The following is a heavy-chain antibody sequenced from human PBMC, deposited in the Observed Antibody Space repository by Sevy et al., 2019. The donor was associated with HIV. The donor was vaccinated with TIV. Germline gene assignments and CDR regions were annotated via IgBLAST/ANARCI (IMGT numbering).Heavy chain of an antibody. CDR3: ARHDPVGYCSSTSCYSGDY. CDR1: GYSFTSYR. J-gene: IGHJ4*02. V-gene: IGHV5-51*01. CDR2: IYPGDSDT. Sequence: GESLKISCKGSGYSFTSYRIGWVRQMPGKGLEWMGIIYPGDSDTRYSPSFQGQVTISADNSISTDYLQWSSRKASDTAMYYCARHDPVGYCSSTSCYSGDYWGQGTLVTVSS. D-gene: IGHD2-2*02.